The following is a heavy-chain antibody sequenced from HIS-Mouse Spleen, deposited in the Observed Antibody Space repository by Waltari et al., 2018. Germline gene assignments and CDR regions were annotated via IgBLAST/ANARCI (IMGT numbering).Heavy chain of an antibody. CDR3: ATDHRYGETGTSLFDY. D-gene: IGHD1-7*01. CDR1: GYTLTDLS. Sequence: QVQLVQSGAEVKKPGASVKVSCKVSGYTLTDLSIPWVRPAPGKGLEWMGGFDPEDGETIYAQKFQGRVTMTEDTSTDTAYMELSSLRSEDTAVYYCATDHRYGETGTSLFDYWGQGTLVTVSS. V-gene: IGHV1-24*01. CDR2: FDPEDGET. J-gene: IGHJ4*02.